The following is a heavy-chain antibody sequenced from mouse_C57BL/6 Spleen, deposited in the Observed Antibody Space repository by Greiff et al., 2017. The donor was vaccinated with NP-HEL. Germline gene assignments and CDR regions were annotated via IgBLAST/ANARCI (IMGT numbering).Heavy chain of an antibody. CDR1: GFNIKDYY. Sequence: VQLQQSGAELVKPGASVKLSCTASGFNIKDYYMHWVKQRTEQGLEWIGRIDPEDGETKYAPKFQGKATITADTSSNTAYLQLSSLTSEDTAVYYCAKIPFITTARRGAMDYWGQGTSVTVSS. CDR2: IDPEDGET. D-gene: IGHD1-1*01. CDR3: AKIPFITTARRGAMDY. V-gene: IGHV14-2*01. J-gene: IGHJ4*01.